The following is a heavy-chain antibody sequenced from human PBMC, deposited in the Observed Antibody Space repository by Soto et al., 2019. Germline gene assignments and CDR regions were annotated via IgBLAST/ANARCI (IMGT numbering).Heavy chain of an antibody. D-gene: IGHD3-16*01. CDR3: AHKGAGDRILDY. CDR2: IYWDDVK. Sequence: QITLKESGPALVKPTQTLTLACSFSGFSLSTRGVGVGWIRQPPGKALEWLALIYWDDVKHYSPSLMSRLTITKDTSKNQVALTMTNMDPVDTATYYCAHKGAGDRILDYWGQGTLVTVSS. CDR1: GFSLSTRGVG. V-gene: IGHV2-5*02. J-gene: IGHJ4*02.